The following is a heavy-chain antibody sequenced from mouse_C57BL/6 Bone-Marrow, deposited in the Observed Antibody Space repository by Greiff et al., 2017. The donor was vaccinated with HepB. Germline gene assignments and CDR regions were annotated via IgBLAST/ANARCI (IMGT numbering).Heavy chain of an antibody. CDR2: IYPRSGNT. J-gene: IGHJ3*01. Sequence: LVESGAELARPGASVKLSCKASGYTFTSYGISWVKQRTGQGLEWIGEIYPRSGNTYYNEKFKGMATLTADKSSSTAYMELRSLTSEDSAVYFCARWGPWFAYWGQGTLVTVSA. V-gene: IGHV1-81*01. CDR3: ARWGPWFAY. CDR1: GYTFTSYG.